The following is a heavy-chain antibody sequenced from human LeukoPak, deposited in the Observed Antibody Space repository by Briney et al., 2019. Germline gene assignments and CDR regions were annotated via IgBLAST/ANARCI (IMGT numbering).Heavy chain of an antibody. V-gene: IGHV4-59*01. CDR1: GGSINNYY. CDR2: IYYSGST. Sequence: PSETLSLTCTVSGGSINNYYRNWIRQPPGKGLEWIGNIYYSGSTNYNPSLKSRVTIAVDTSKKQFSPKLSSVIVADTAVYYCARYYDFWSGRGYYYYGMDVWGQGTTVTVSS. D-gene: IGHD3-3*01. J-gene: IGHJ6*02. CDR3: ARYYDFWSGRGYYYYGMDV.